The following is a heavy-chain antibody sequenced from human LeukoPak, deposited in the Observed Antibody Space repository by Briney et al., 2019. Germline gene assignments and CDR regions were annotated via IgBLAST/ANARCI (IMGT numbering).Heavy chain of an antibody. J-gene: IGHJ6*03. CDR1: GFTVSSYS. D-gene: IGHD4-23*01. Sequence: GGSLRLSCAASGFTVSSYSMNWVRQAPGKGLEWVSSISSSSSYIYYADSVKGRFTISRDNAENSLYLQMNSLRAEDTAVYYCARDRGKTSPYYYVDVWGKGTTVTVSS. V-gene: IGHV3-21*01. CDR2: ISSSSSYI. CDR3: ARDRGKTSPYYYVDV.